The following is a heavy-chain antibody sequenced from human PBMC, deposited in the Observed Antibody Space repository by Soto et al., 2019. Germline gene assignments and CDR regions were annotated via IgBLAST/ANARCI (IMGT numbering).Heavy chain of an antibody. CDR2: IYHSGST. J-gene: IGHJ2*01. Sequence: LQLQESGSGLVKPSETLSLTCAVSGGSISSGGYSWSWIRQPPGKGLEWIGYIYHSGSTYYNLSLKSRVTISVDRSKNQFSLKLSSVTAADTAVYYCARVPGLWGRGTLVTVSS. CDR3: ARVPGL. CDR1: GGSISSGGYS. V-gene: IGHV4-30-2*01.